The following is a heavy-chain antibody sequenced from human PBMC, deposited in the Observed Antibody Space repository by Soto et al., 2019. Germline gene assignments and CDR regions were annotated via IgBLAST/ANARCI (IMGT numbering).Heavy chain of an antibody. CDR3: AKDLGVYNYYYYGMDV. D-gene: IGHD6-13*01. Sequence: QVQLVESGGGVVQPGRSLRLSCAASGFTFSSYGMHWVRQAPGKGLEWVAVISYDGSNKYYADSVKGRFTISRDNSKNTLYLQMNSLRAEDTAVYYCAKDLGVYNYYYYGMDVWGQGTTVTVSS. CDR1: GFTFSSYG. V-gene: IGHV3-30*18. J-gene: IGHJ6*02. CDR2: ISYDGSNK.